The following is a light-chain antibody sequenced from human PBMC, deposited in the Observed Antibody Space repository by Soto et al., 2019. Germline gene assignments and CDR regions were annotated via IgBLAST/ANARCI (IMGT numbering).Light chain of an antibody. CDR1: QSVSSSY. Sequence: EIVLTQSPGTLSLSPGERATLSCRASQSVSSSYLAWYQQKPGQAPRLLIYDASSRATGIPDRFSGSGSGTDFTLTISRLGPEDFAVYYCQQYGSSPRTFGHGTKVEIK. CDR2: DAS. V-gene: IGKV3-20*01. CDR3: QQYGSSPRT. J-gene: IGKJ1*01.